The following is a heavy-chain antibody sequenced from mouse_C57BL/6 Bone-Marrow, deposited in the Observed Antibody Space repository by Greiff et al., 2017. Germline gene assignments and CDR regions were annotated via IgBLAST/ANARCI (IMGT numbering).Heavy chain of an antibody. CDR3: ARRFITTVVANWYFDV. CDR2: IDPEDGET. V-gene: IGHV14-2*01. Sequence: VQLQQSGAELVKPGASVKLSCTASGFNIKDYYMHWVKQRTEQGLEWIGRIDPEDGETKSAPKFQGKATITADTSSNTAYLQLRSLTSEDTAVYYCARRFITTVVANWYFDVWGTGTTVTVSS. D-gene: IGHD1-1*01. J-gene: IGHJ1*03. CDR1: GFNIKDYY.